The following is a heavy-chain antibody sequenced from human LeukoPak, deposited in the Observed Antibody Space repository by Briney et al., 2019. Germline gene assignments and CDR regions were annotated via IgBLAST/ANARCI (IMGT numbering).Heavy chain of an antibody. CDR1: AFTFRNYE. J-gene: IGHJ4*02. CDR2: ISSSDNTV. V-gene: IGHV3-48*03. D-gene: IGHD4-17*01. CDR3: VRDESGDYDFDF. Sequence: GGSLRLSCVASAFTFRNYEMNWVRQAAGKGLEWVSHISSSDNTVHYADSVRGRFTISKDNARNLLYLQMNSLRAEDTAVYYCVRDESGDYDFDFWGQGTLVTVS.